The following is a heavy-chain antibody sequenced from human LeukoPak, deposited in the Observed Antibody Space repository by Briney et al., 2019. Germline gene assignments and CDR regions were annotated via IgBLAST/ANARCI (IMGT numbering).Heavy chain of an antibody. J-gene: IGHJ3*02. CDR3: AEVVVTPWAFDI. Sequence: ASVKVSCKASGGTFSSYAISWVRQAPGQGLEWMGGIIPIFGTANYAQKFQGRVTITADESTSTAYMELSSLRSEDTAVYYCAEVVVTPWAFDIWGQGTMVTVSS. V-gene: IGHV1-69*13. CDR1: GGTFSSYA. CDR2: IIPIFGTA. D-gene: IGHD3-22*01.